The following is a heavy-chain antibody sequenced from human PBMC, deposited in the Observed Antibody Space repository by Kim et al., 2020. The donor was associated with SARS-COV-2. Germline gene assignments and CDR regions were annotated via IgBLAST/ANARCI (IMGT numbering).Heavy chain of an antibody. V-gene: IGHV1-69*13. Sequence: SVKVSCKASGGTFSSYAISWVRQAPGQGLEWMGGIIPIFGTANYAQKFQGRVTITADESTSTAYMELSSLRSEDTAVYYCASSLMLGSVAEFEFIVGATTGVFDYWGQGTLVTVSS. D-gene: IGHD1-26*01. CDR3: ASSLMLGSVAEFEFIVGATTGVFDY. CDR2: IIPIFGTA. J-gene: IGHJ4*02. CDR1: GGTFSSYA.